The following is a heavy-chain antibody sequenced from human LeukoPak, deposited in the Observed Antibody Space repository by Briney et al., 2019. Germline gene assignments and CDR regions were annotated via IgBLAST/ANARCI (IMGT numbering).Heavy chain of an antibody. J-gene: IGHJ4*02. CDR2: IIPILGIA. CDR1: GGTFSSYT. D-gene: IGHD6-19*01. CDR3: ARVSSGWHGFNY. Sequence: SVKVSCKASGGTFSSYTISWVRQAPGQGLEWMGRIIPILGIANYAQKFQGRVTITADKSTSTAYMELSSLRSEDTAVYYCARVSSGWHGFNYWGQGTLVTVSS. V-gene: IGHV1-69*02.